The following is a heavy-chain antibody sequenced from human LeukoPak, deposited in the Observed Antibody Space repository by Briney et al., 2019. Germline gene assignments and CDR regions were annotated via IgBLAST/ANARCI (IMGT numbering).Heavy chain of an antibody. Sequence: GRSLRLSCAASGFTFSSYGMHWVRQAPGKGLECVAVISYDGSNKYYADSVKGRFTISRDNSKNTLYLQMNSLRAEDTAVYYCAKDSSLGDWGQGTLVTVSS. D-gene: IGHD3-16*02. V-gene: IGHV3-30*18. CDR3: AKDSSLGD. CDR1: GFTFSSYG. CDR2: ISYDGSNK. J-gene: IGHJ4*02.